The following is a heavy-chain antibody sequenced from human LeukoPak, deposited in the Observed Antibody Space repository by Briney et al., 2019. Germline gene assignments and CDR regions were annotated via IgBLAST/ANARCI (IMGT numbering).Heavy chain of an antibody. CDR1: GFTFSIYC. CDR3: ARDQPVRGVPNY. D-gene: IGHD3-10*01. Sequence: GRSLRLFCAASGFTFSIYCMHWVRQAPGKGLEWVAVIWYDGSNKYYADSVKGRFTISRDNSKNTLYLQMNSLRAEDTAVYYCARDQPVRGVPNYGGQGTLVTVSS. J-gene: IGHJ4*02. CDR2: IWYDGSNK. V-gene: IGHV3-33*01.